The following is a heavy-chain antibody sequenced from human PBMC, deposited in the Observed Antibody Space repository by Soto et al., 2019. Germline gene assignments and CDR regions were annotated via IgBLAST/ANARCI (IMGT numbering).Heavy chain of an antibody. Sequence: GGSLRLSCAASGFTVSSNFMHWVRQAPGKGLEWVALIWHDGSNKGYADSVKGRFTISRDNSKNTLNLQMNSLRVEDTAVYYCTRAAIKGELLDYWGQGTQVTVSS. CDR1: GFTVSSNF. CDR3: TRAAIKGELLDY. D-gene: IGHD1-26*01. V-gene: IGHV3-33*08. CDR2: IWHDGSNK. J-gene: IGHJ4*02.